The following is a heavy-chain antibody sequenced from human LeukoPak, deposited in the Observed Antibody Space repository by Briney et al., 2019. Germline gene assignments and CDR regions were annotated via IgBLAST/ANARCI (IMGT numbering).Heavy chain of an antibody. V-gene: IGHV4-59*01. CDR2: IYYSGST. D-gene: IGHD7-27*01. CDR3: ARGWGYFDY. Sequence: SETLSLTCTVSGVPISSYCWSWIRQPPGKGLEWIGYIYYSGSTNYNPSLKSRVTISVDTSKNQFSLKLSSVTAADTAVYYCARGWGYFDYWGQGTLVTVSS. J-gene: IGHJ4*02. CDR1: GVPISSYC.